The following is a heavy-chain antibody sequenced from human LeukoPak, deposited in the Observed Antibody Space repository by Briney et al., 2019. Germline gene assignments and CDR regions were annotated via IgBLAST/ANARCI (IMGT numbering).Heavy chain of an antibody. CDR2: ISSSSSSI. V-gene: IGHV3-21*01. Sequence: PGGSLRLSRAASGFTFSSYSMNWGPQAPGKGREWVSSISSSSSSIYYADSVKGRFTISRDNAKNSLYLQMNSLRAEDTAVYYCARDSDSSGYCDYWGQGTLVTVSS. J-gene: IGHJ4*02. CDR3: ARDSDSSGYCDY. CDR1: GFTFSSYS. D-gene: IGHD3-22*01.